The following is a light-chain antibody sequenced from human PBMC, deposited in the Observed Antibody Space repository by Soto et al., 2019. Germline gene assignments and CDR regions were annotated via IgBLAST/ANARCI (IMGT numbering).Light chain of an antibody. CDR2: DVN. CDR3: GSYTTSGSVV. J-gene: IGLJ2*01. Sequence: QSVLTQPASVSGSPGQSIAISCIGTSSDVGAYNYVSWYQQHPGKAPKLVIYDVNNRPSVVSNRFSGSKSGNTASLTISGLQAEDEADYYCGSYTTSGSVVFGGGTKLTVL. V-gene: IGLV2-14*03. CDR1: SSDVGAYNY.